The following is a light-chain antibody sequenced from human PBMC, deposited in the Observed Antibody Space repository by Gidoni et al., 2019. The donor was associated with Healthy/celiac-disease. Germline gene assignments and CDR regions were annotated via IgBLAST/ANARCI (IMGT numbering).Light chain of an antibody. CDR3: MQALQTPRT. CDR1: QSLLHSNGYNY. Sequence: DIVMTQSPLSLPVTPGEPASISCRSSQSLLHSNGYNYLDWYLQKPGQSPQLLIYLGSNRASGVPDRFSGSGSGTDFTLKISRVEAEDVGVYYFMQALQTPRTFGQWTKLEIK. J-gene: IGKJ2*01. CDR2: LGS. V-gene: IGKV2-28*01.